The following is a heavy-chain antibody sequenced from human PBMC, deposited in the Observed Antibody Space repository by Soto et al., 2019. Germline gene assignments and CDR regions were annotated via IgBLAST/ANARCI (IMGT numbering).Heavy chain of an antibody. CDR2: ISYDGSNK. CDR1: GFTFSSYA. CDR3: ARAYGYSYGYENFDY. V-gene: IGHV3-30-3*01. J-gene: IGHJ4*02. D-gene: IGHD5-18*01. Sequence: QVPLVESGGGVVQPGRSLRLSCAASGFTFSSYAMHWVRQAPGKGLEWVAVISYDGSNKYYADSVKGRFTISRDNSKNTLYLQMNSLRAEDTAVYYCARAYGYSYGYENFDYWGQGTLVTVSS.